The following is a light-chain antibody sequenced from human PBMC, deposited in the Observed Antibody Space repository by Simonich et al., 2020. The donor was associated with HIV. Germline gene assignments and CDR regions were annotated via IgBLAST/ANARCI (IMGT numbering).Light chain of an antibody. CDR1: QSVSNT. V-gene: IGKV3-15*01. Sequence: EIVMTQSPVTLSVSPGERATLSCRVSQSVSNTLAWYQQKPGQAPRLLIYGASTRATGVPDRLSGSGSGTEFSLTISSLQSEDSAVYYCQQYYSTRTFGQGTKVEIK. CDR2: GAS. J-gene: IGKJ1*01. CDR3: QQYYSTRT.